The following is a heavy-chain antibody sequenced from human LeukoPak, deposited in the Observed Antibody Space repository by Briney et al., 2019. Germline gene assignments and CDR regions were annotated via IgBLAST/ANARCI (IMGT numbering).Heavy chain of an antibody. Sequence: GGSLRLSCAASGFTFSSYAMHWVRRAPGKGLEWVAVISYDGSDKYYADSVKGRFTISRDNSKNTLYLQMNSLRAEDTAVYYCANSLWFGELTPDYYGMDVWGQGTTVTVSS. CDR1: GFTFSSYA. CDR3: ANSLWFGELTPDYYGMDV. CDR2: ISYDGSDK. D-gene: IGHD3-10*01. V-gene: IGHV3-30-3*01. J-gene: IGHJ6*02.